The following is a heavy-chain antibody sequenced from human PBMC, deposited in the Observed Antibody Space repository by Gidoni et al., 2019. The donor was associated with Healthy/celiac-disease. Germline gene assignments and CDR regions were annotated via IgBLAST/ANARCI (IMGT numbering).Heavy chain of an antibody. D-gene: IGHD6-13*01. J-gene: IGHJ6*02. CDR3: ARYSSSSWVMDLYYYYGMDV. V-gene: IGHV3-48*02. CDR1: GSTFRSVT. CDR2: ISSRSSTI. Sequence: EVQLVESGGGLVQPGGLRGLSCAASGSTFRSVTLTWVRQAPGKGLEGVSYISSRSSTIYDADTVKGRFTISRDNAKNALYLQMNSRRNEDTAVYYCARYSSSSWVMDLYYYYGMDVWGQGTTVTVSS.